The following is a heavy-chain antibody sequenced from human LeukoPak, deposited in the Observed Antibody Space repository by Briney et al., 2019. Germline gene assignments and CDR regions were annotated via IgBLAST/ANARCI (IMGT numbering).Heavy chain of an antibody. Sequence: GGSLRLSCAASGFTFSSYGMEWVRQAPGKGLEWVAVIWYDGSKKYYADSVKGRFTISRDSSKNMLYLEMNSLRAEDTAVYYCAKDDYGDKRTNYWGQGTLVTVSS. D-gene: IGHD4-17*01. CDR2: IWYDGSKK. CDR3: AKDDYGDKRTNY. V-gene: IGHV3-33*06. CDR1: GFTFSSYG. J-gene: IGHJ4*02.